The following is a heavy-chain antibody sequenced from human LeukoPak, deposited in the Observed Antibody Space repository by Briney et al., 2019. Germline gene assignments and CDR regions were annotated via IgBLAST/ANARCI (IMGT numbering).Heavy chain of an antibody. D-gene: IGHD3-10*01. CDR2: IYHSGST. Sequence: PSETLSLTCAVSGGSISSSNWWSWVRQPPGKGLEWIGEIYHSGSTNYNPSLKSRVTISVDKSKNQFSLKLSSVTAADTAVYYCAGYYYGSGSYYYFDYWGQGTLVTVSS. CDR3: AGYYYGSGSYYYFDY. CDR1: GGSISSSNW. V-gene: IGHV4-4*02. J-gene: IGHJ4*02.